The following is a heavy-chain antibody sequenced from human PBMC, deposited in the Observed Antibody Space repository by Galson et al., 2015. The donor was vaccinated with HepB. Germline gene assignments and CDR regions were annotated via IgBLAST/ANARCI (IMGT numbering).Heavy chain of an antibody. J-gene: IGHJ3*02. D-gene: IGHD3-22*01. CDR2: IGTAGDP. Sequence: SLRLSCAASGFTFSSYAMSWVRQAPGKGLEWVSAIGTAGDPYYPGSVKGRFTISRENAKNSLYLQMNSLRAGDTAVYYCARANYYDSSGYWAFDIWGQGTMVTVSS. CDR3: ARANYYDSSGYWAFDI. CDR1: GFTFSSYA. V-gene: IGHV3-13*05.